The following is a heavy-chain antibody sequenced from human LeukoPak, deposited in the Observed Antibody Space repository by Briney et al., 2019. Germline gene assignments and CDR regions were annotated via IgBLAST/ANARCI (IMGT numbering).Heavy chain of an antibody. CDR1: GYTFTSYA. V-gene: IGHV1-3*01. CDR2: INAGNGDT. D-gene: IGHD3-22*01. J-gene: IGHJ4*02. CDR3: ARPTYYYDTSGPTMTYYFDY. Sequence: GASVKVSCKASGYTFTSYAMHWVRQAPGQRLEWKGWINAGNGDTKYSQKFQGRVTITRDTSANTAYMELSSLRSEDTALYYCARPTYYYDTSGPTMTYYFDYWGQGTLVTVSS.